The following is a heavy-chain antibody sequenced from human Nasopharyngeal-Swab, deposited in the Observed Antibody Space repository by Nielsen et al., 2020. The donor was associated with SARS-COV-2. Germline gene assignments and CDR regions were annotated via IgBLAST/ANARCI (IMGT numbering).Heavy chain of an antibody. CDR3: ARAKWVRSPPTSFYYAMDV. CDR1: GGSFSVYY. CDR2: INPSGST. J-gene: IGHJ6*02. V-gene: IGHV4-34*01. D-gene: IGHD1-26*01. Sequence: GSLILSCAVYGGSFSVYYWTWVRQAPGKVPEWIGEINPSGSTDYHPSFKSRVTISLDTSKNQFSLRLTSLTAADTAIYYCARAKWVRSPPTSFYYAMDVWGQGTTVTVSS.